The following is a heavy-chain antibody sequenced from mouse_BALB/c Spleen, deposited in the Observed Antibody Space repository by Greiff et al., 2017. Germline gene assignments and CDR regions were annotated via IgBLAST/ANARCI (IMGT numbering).Heavy chain of an antibody. D-gene: IGHD1-1*01. CDR3: ARGHSLYYYGSSPYYFDY. CDR2: ISSGGGNT. CDR1: GFTFSSYT. Sequence: EVKVVESGGGLVKPGGSLKLSCAASGFTFSSYTMSWVRQTPEKRLEWVATISSGGGNTYYPDSVKGRFTISRDNAKNNLYLQMSSLRSEDTAMYYCARGHSLYYYGSSPYYFDYWGQGTTLTVSS. J-gene: IGHJ2*01. V-gene: IGHV5-9*03.